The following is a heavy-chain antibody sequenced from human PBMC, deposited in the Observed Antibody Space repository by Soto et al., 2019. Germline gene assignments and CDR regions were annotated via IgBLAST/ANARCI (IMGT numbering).Heavy chain of an antibody. Sequence: SETLSLTCAVYGGSFSGYYWSWVRQPPGKGLEWIGNIHYNGNTKYNPSLKSRVTMSVDTSKNQFSLNLSSVTAADTAVYYCARHGRDEAQSPNSWFDPWGQGTLVTVSS. CDR2: IHYNGNT. J-gene: IGHJ5*02. CDR3: ARHGRDEAQSPNSWFDP. V-gene: IGHV4-59*08. CDR1: GGSFSGYY.